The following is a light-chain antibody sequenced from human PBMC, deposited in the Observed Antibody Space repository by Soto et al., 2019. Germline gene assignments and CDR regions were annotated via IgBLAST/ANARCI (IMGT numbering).Light chain of an antibody. J-gene: IGKJ1*01. Sequence: GDRVTITCRASQRINKWLAWHQQKPGKAPKLLIYDASALPRGVPSRFSGSGSGTKFTLTIASLQPDDFATYYCQQYETFSGTFGPGTKVDI. CDR1: QRINKW. CDR2: DAS. CDR3: QQYETFSGT. V-gene: IGKV1-5*01.